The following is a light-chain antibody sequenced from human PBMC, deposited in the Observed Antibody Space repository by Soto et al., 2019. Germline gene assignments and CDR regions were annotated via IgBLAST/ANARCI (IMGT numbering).Light chain of an antibody. V-gene: IGKV3-11*01. CDR1: QSTSTY. CDR3: HQRSSWPLT. J-gene: IGKJ4*01. Sequence: EIVLTQSPATLSLSPGERATLSCRASQSTSTYLAWYQQKPGQPPRLLIYDASHRATGIPARFGGSGSGTDFTLTISNLEPEDFAVYYCHQRSSWPLTFGGGTKVDIK. CDR2: DAS.